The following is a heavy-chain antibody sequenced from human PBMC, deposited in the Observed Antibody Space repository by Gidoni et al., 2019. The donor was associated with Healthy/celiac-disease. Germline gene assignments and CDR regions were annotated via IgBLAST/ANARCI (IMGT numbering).Heavy chain of an antibody. J-gene: IGHJ3*02. Sequence: QVQLVQSGAEVKKPGASVKVSCKAFGYTFTSYAMHWVRQAPGQRREWMGWIKAGKGNTKYSQKFQGRVTMNRDIYASTAYMELSSLRSEETAVYYCARDPISGAFDIWGQGTMVTVSS. CDR2: IKAGKGNT. CDR3: ARDPISGAFDI. V-gene: IGHV1-3*01. D-gene: IGHD3-3*02. CDR1: GYTFTSYA.